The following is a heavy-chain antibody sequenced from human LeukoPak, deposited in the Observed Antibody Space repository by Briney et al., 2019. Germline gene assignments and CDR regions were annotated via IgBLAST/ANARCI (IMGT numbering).Heavy chain of an antibody. CDR1: GYTLSGYY. D-gene: IGHD3-22*01. Sequence: GESLKISCKASGYTLSGYYMHWVRQAPGQGLEWLGWINPKTGGTTYAQKFQGRVSMTRDTSVSTVYMEMTRLRSDDTAVYYCARDVPFDSFDSSGYNSPFPFDFWGQGTLVTVSS. CDR2: INPKTGGT. V-gene: IGHV1-2*02. CDR3: ARDVPFDSFDSSGYNSPFPFDF. J-gene: IGHJ4*02.